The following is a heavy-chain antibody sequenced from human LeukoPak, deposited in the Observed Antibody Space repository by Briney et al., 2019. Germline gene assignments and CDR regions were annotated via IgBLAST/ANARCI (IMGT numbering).Heavy chain of an antibody. Sequence: PSETLSLTCTVSGGSISSSSYYWGWIRQPPGKGLEWIGSTYYSGSTYYNPSLKSRVTISVDTSKNQFSLKLSSVTAADTAVYYCARQSPYYYDSSGYYPNWFDPWGQGTLVTVSS. D-gene: IGHD3-22*01. V-gene: IGHV4-39*01. J-gene: IGHJ5*02. CDR3: ARQSPYYYDSSGYYPNWFDP. CDR1: GGSISSSSYY. CDR2: TYYSGST.